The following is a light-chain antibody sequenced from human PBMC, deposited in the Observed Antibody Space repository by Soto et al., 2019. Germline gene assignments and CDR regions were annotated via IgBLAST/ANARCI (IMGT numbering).Light chain of an antibody. Sequence: QSVLTQPPSASGTPGQRVTISCSGSISNLGSHFVFWYQQLPGAAPKLLISRNDQRPSGVPDRFSGSKSCTSASLAISGRRSEDEDDYHCAAWDDSLRGVVFGGGTKLTVL. CDR2: RND. CDR3: AAWDDSLRGVV. J-gene: IGLJ3*02. CDR1: ISNLGSHF. V-gene: IGLV1-47*01.